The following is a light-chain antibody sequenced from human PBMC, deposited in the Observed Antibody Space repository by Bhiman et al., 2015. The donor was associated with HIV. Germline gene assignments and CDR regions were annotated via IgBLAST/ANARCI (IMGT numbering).Light chain of an antibody. Sequence: QSALTQPASVSGSPGQSITISCTGSGSDVGGYNHVSWYQQHPGKAPKLMIYDVSDRPSGVSNRFSGSKSGNTASLTISGLQADDEADYCSSSAGNNRAVFGGGTKLTVL. CDR2: DVS. CDR3: SSSAGNNRAV. V-gene: IGLV2-14*03. J-gene: IGLJ2*01. CDR1: GSDVGGYNH.